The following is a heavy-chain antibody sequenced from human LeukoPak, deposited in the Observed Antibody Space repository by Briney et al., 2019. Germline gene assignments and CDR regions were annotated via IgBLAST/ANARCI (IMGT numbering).Heavy chain of an antibody. CDR3: ARDLSTPLGGYYMSGFDY. CDR2: IKQDGSEK. Sequence: PGGSLRLSCAASGFTFSSYWMSWVRQAPGKGLEWVANIKQDGSEKHYVDSVKGRFTISRDNAKNSLYLQMNSLRAEDTAVYYCARDLSTPLGGYYMSGFDYWGQGTLVTVSS. V-gene: IGHV3-7*01. D-gene: IGHD3-3*01. CDR1: GFTFSSYW. J-gene: IGHJ4*02.